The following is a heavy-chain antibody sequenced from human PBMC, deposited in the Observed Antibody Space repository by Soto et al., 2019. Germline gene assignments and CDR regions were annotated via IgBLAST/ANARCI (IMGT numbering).Heavy chain of an antibody. Sequence: PGGSLRLSCTASGFTFSSYAMSWVRQAPGKGLEWVSAISGGGGSTYYADSVKGRFTISRDNSKNTLYLQMNSLRAEDTAVYYCAKGAAAGFYYSSGMDVWGQGTTVTVSS. CDR1: GFTFSSYA. CDR2: ISGGGGST. V-gene: IGHV3-23*01. CDR3: AKGAAAGFYYSSGMDV. D-gene: IGHD6-13*01. J-gene: IGHJ6*02.